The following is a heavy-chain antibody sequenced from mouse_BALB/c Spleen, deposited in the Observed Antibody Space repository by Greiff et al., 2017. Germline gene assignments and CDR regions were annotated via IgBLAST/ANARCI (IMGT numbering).Heavy chain of an antibody. J-gene: IGHJ2*01. D-gene: IGHD1-1*01. CDR1: GYSITSDYA. V-gene: IGHV3-2*02. Sequence: EVKLVESGPGLVKPSQSLSLTCTVTGYSITSDYAWNWIRQFPGNKLEWMGYISYSGSTSYNPSLKSRISITRDTSKNQFFLQLNSVTTEDTATYYCARLTTVVATYDYWGQGTTLTVSS. CDR2: ISYSGST. CDR3: ARLTTVVATYDY.